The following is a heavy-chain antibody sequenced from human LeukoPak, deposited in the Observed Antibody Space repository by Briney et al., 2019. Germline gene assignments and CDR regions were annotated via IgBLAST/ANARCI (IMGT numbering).Heavy chain of an antibody. V-gene: IGHV3-21*01. D-gene: IGHD6-6*01. CDR2: ISSISSFI. Sequence: GGSLRLSCAASGFTFSRYSMNWVRQAPGKGLEWVSSISSISSFIYYADSLKGRFTISRDNPKNSLYLQINSLRAEDTAVYYCARDGAAQLYYYYYMDVWGKGTTVTVSS. CDR1: GFTFSRYS. CDR3: ARDGAAQLYYYYYMDV. J-gene: IGHJ6*03.